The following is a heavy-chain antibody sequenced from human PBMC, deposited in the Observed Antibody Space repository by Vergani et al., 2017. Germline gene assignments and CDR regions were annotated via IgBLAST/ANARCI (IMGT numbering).Heavy chain of an antibody. CDR1: GGSISSYY. Sequence: QVQLQESGPGLVKPSETLSLTCTVSGGSISSYYWSWIRQPPGKGLEWIGYIYYSGSTNYNPSLKRRVTISVYTSKNQFSLKLSSVTAADTAVYYCARSLNYYDSSGYYYHSYYFDYWGQGTLVTVSS. D-gene: IGHD3-22*01. CDR2: IYYSGST. V-gene: IGHV4-59*01. CDR3: ARSLNYYDSSGYYYHSYYFDY. J-gene: IGHJ4*02.